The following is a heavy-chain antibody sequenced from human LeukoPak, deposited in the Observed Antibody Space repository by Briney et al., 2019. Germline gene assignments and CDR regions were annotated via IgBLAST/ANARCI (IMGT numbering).Heavy chain of an antibody. CDR1: GGSISSYY. CDR3: ARHKATGGGSYYGMDV. CDR2: IYYSGST. Sequence: SETLSLTCTVSGGSISSYYWSWIRQPPGKGLEWIGYIYYSGSTNYNPSLKSRVTISVDTSKNRFSLKLSSVTAADTAVYYCARHKATGGGSYYGMDVWGQGTTVTVSS. J-gene: IGHJ6*02. D-gene: IGHD2-15*01. V-gene: IGHV4-59*08.